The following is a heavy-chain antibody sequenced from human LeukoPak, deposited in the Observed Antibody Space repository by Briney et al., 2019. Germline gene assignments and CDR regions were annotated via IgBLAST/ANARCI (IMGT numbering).Heavy chain of an antibody. D-gene: IGHD6-13*01. V-gene: IGHV4-4*07. J-gene: IGHJ2*01. CDR3: ARDKGLAAAGHWYFDL. Sequence: SETLSLTCTVSGGSISSYYWSWIRQPAGKGLEWIGRIYTSGSTNNNPSLKSRVTMSVDTSKNQISLKLSSVTAADTAVYYCARDKGLAAAGHWYFDLWGRGTLVTVSS. CDR1: GGSISSYY. CDR2: IYTSGST.